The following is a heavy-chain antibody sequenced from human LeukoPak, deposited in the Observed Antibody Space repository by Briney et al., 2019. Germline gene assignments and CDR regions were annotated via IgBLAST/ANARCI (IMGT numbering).Heavy chain of an antibody. Sequence: SETLSLTCSVSGGSISSYCWSWIRKPPPKGMEWNGYIYYSGRTNYNPSLKSRVSISVDTSKNQFSLTLSSVTAADTAVYYCARGQKYRNGYTVTELGSGYFDYWGQGTLVTVSS. CDR3: ARGQKYRNGYTVTELGSGYFDY. V-gene: IGHV4-59*01. CDR1: GGSISSYC. CDR2: IYYSGRT. J-gene: IGHJ4*02. D-gene: IGHD5-18*01.